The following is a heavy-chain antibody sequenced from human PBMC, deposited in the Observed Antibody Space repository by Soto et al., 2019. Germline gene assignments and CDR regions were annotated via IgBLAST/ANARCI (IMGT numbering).Heavy chain of an antibody. J-gene: IGHJ4*02. CDR2: IIPIFGTA. V-gene: IGHV1-69*13. D-gene: IGHD6-6*01. CDR1: GGTFSSYA. Sequence: SVKLSCKASGGTFSSYAISWVRQAPGQGLEWMGGIIPIFGTANYAQKFQGRVTITADESTSTAYMELSSLRSEDTAVYYCARLLEYSSSSGGRYFDYWGQGTLVTVSS. CDR3: ARLLEYSSSSGGRYFDY.